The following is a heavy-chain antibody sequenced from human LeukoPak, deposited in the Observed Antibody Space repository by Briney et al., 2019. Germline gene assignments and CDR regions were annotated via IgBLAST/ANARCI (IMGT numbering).Heavy chain of an antibody. J-gene: IGHJ5*02. Sequence: PGGSLRLSCAASGFTFSIYAMSWVRQAPGKGPEWVAVISGSGGSTYYADSVKGRFTISRDNSQNTLYLQMNSLRAEDTAVYYCAKGPHTASSYNWFDPWGRGTLVTVSS. V-gene: IGHV3-23*01. D-gene: IGHD5-18*01. CDR2: ISGSGGST. CDR1: GFTFSIYA. CDR3: AKGPHTASSYNWFDP.